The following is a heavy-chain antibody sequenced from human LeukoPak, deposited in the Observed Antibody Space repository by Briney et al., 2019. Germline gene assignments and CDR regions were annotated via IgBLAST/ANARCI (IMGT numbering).Heavy chain of an antibody. J-gene: IGHJ4*02. CDR3: ARVESVIAAAGTGY. Sequence: AGGSLRLSCAASGFTFSSYAMSWVRQAPGKGLEWVSTISGSGGSTYYADSVKGRFTISRDNSKNTLYLQMNSLRAEDTAVYYCARVESVIAAAGTGYWGQGTLVTVSS. V-gene: IGHV3-23*01. CDR2: ISGSGGST. CDR1: GFTFSSYA. D-gene: IGHD6-13*01.